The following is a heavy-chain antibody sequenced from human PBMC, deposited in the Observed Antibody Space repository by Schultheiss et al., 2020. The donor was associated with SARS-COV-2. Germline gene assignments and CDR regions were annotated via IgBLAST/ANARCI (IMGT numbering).Heavy chain of an antibody. CDR1: GFTFSSYE. D-gene: IGHD2-8*02. Sequence: GEPLKISCAASGFTFSSYEMNWVRQAPGKGLEWVSYISSSGSTIYYADSVKGRFTISRDNAKNSLYLQMNSLRAEDTAVYYCARAGAGGYYYYYMDVWGKGTTVTVSS. CDR2: ISSSGSTI. J-gene: IGHJ6*03. V-gene: IGHV3-48*03. CDR3: ARAGAGGYYYYYMDV.